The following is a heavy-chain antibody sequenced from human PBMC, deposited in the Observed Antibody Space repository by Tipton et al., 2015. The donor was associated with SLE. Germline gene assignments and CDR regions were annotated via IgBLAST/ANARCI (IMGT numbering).Heavy chain of an antibody. Sequence: TLSLTCTVSSGSLRSHYWNWIRQPPGTGLEWIGYISNSGSTKYNPSLKSRVTISIDTSRNYFSLRLKSVTAADTAVYFRARAYDFWSGKGPDAFDVWGLGTTVIVSS. J-gene: IGHJ3*01. CDR3: ARAYDFWSGKGPDAFDV. V-gene: IGHV4-59*11. CDR2: ISNSGST. D-gene: IGHD3/OR15-3a*01. CDR1: SGSLRSHY.